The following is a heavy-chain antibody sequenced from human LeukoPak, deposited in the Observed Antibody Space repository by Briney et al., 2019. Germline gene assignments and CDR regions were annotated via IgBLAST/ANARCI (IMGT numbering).Heavy chain of an antibody. Sequence: PSETLSLTCTVSGGSISSYYWSWIRQPPGKGLEWIGYIYYSGSTNYNPSLKSRVTTSVDTSKNQFSLKLSSVTAADTAIYYCARDAKYYFGSRTYFFFEYWGQGTLLTVSS. V-gene: IGHV4-59*12. J-gene: IGHJ4*02. CDR2: IYYSGST. CDR1: GGSISSYY. D-gene: IGHD3-10*01. CDR3: ARDAKYYFGSRTYFFFEY.